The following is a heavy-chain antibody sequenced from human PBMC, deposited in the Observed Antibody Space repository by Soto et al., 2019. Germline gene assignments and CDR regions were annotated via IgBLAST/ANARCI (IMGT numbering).Heavy chain of an antibody. D-gene: IGHD3-16*01. CDR1: GGTFSSYA. CDR2: IIPIFGAA. J-gene: IGHJ4*02. V-gene: IGHV1-69*13. CDR3: AGGVRSAPSYFDY. Sequence: SVKVSCKASGGTFSSYAISWVRQAPGQGLEWMGGIIPIFGAANYAQKFQGRVTITADESTSTAYMELSSLRSEDTAVYYCAGGVRSAPSYFDYWGQGTLVTVSS.